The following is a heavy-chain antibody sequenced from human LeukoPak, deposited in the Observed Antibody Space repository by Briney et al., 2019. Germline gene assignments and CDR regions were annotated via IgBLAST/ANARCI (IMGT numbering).Heavy chain of an antibody. Sequence: GGSLRLSCAASGFTFSGSAMHWVRQAPGKGLEWVSAISGSGDNTYYADSVKGRFTISRDNSKNTLYLQMNSLRAEDTAVYYCAKDQDYGDYFESAFDYWGQGTLVTVSS. J-gene: IGHJ4*02. V-gene: IGHV3-23*01. D-gene: IGHD4-17*01. CDR1: GFTFSGSA. CDR2: ISGSGDNT. CDR3: AKDQDYGDYFESAFDY.